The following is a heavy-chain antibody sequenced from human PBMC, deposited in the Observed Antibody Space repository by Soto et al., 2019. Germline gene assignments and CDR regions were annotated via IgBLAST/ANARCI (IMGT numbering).Heavy chain of an antibody. J-gene: IGHJ4*02. D-gene: IGHD2-15*01. V-gene: IGHV1-18*04. Sequence: QVQLVQSGAEVKKPGASVKVSCKASGYTFTSYGISWVRQAPGQGLEWMGWISAYNGNTNYAQKLQGRVTMTTDTSTSPAYMELRSLRSDDTAVYYCARDRGDCSGGSCDSEVPDYWGQGTLVTVSS. CDR2: ISAYNGNT. CDR1: GYTFTSYG. CDR3: ARDRGDCSGGSCDSEVPDY.